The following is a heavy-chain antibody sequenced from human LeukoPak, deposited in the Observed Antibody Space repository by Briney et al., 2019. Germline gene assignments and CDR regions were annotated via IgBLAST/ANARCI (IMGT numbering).Heavy chain of an antibody. CDR3: AKILGSGQYFDY. CDR2: ISSSGGDT. CDR1: GFTFSSYA. V-gene: IGHV3-23*01. D-gene: IGHD3-3*01. J-gene: IGHJ4*02. Sequence: GGSLRLSCAASGFTFSSYAMSGVRQAPGEGLEGVSSISSSGGDTYYADSVKGRFTISRDNSKNTLYLQMNSLRAEDTAFYYCAKILGSGQYFDYWGQGTLVTVSS.